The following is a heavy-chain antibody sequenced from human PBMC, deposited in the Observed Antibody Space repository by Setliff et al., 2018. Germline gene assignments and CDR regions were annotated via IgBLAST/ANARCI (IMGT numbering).Heavy chain of an antibody. Sequence: ASVKVSCKASGYTLTELSMHWVRQAPGKGLEWMGGFDPEDGETIYAQKFQGRVTMTEDTSTDTAYMELSSLRSEDTAVYYCATDKKEITMLFGSHFDYWGQGTLVTVSS. CDR3: ATDKKEITMLFGSHFDY. J-gene: IGHJ4*02. D-gene: IGHD3-3*01. V-gene: IGHV1-24*01. CDR1: GYTLTELS. CDR2: FDPEDGET.